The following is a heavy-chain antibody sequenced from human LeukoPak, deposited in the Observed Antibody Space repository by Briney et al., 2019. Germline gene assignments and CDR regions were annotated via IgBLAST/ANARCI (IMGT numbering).Heavy chain of an antibody. CDR1: GFSFNDEY. J-gene: IGHJ4*02. D-gene: IGHD3-10*01. V-gene: IGHV3-11*01. Sequence: GGSLRLSCAASGFSFNDEYMSWIRQAPGQGPQWIAYISASGDFRRSTDSVKGQFTISRDNAKRLLYLQMDSLGEEDTAVYYCARTRGAGPGGHFDSWGQGVLVIVSS. CDR3: ARTRGAGPGGHFDS. CDR2: ISASGDFR.